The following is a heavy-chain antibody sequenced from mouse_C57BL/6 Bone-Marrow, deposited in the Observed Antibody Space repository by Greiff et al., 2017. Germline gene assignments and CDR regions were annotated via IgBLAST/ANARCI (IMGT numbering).Heavy chain of an antibody. D-gene: IGHD1-1*01. CDR3: ARSSYYYGSLFAY. Sequence: EVNVVESGGGLVKPGGSLKLSCAASGFTFSSYAMSWVRQTPEKRLAWVATISDGGSYTYYPDNVKGRFTISRDNAKNNLYLQMSHLKSEDTAMYYCARSSYYYGSLFAYWGQGTLVTVSA. J-gene: IGHJ3*01. CDR1: GFTFSSYA. V-gene: IGHV5-4*03. CDR2: ISDGGSYT.